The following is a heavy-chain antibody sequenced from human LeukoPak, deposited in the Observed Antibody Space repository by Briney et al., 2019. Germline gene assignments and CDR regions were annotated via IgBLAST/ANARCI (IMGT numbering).Heavy chain of an antibody. CDR2: ISAYNGNT. CDR1: GYTFTSYG. Sequence: GASVKVSCKASGYTFTSYGISWVRQAPGQELEWMGWISAYNGNTNYAQKLQGRVTMTTDTSTSTAYMELRSLRSDDTAVYYCARDFALLWFGDFFGYWGQGTLVTVSS. D-gene: IGHD3-10*01. CDR3: ARDFALLWFGDFFGY. J-gene: IGHJ4*02. V-gene: IGHV1-18*04.